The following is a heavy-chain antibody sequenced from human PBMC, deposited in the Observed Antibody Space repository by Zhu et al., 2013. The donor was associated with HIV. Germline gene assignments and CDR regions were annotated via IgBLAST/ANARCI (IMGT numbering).Heavy chain of an antibody. Sequence: QVQLVQSGTEVKTPGASVKVSCKASGYTFTAYYIHWVRQAPGQGLQCVGWIDPNTGATSYAQNFQGRVTMTTDTSINTVYMEVISLKSDDTAVYYCATGEGTSWWQSGATWGQGTLVSVYS. J-gene: IGHJ4*02. CDR3: ATGEGTSWWQSGAT. V-gene: IGHV1-2*02. D-gene: IGHD6-13*01. CDR2: IDPNTGAT. CDR1: GYTFTAYY.